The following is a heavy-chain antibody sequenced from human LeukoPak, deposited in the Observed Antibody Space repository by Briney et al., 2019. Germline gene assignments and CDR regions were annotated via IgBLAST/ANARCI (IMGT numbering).Heavy chain of an antibody. CDR3: ARHEEDYGDGGWFDP. V-gene: IGHV4-4*09. D-gene: IGHD4-17*01. CDR2: IYTSGST. Sequence: SETLSLTCTVSGGSISSYYWSWIRQPPGKGLEWIGYIYTSGSTNYNPSLKSRVTISVDTSKNKFSLKLSSVTAADTAVYYCARHEEDYGDGGWFDPWGQGTLVTVS. CDR1: GGSISSYY. J-gene: IGHJ5*02.